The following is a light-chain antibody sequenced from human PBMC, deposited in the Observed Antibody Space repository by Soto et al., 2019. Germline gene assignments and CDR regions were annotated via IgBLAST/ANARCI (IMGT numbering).Light chain of an antibody. CDR2: DAS. CDR3: QQSYSIPPIT. Sequence: EIVMTQSPATLSLSPGEGATLSCRASQSVSSYLAWYQQKLGQAPRLLIYDASNRATGIPARFSGSGSGTEFTLTISSLQPEDFATYYCQQSYSIPPITFGQGTRLEIK. J-gene: IGKJ5*01. CDR1: QSVSSY. V-gene: IGKV3-11*01.